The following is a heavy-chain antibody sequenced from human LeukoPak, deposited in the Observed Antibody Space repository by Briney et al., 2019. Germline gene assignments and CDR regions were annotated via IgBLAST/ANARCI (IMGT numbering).Heavy chain of an antibody. Sequence: ASVKVSCKASGYSFTGYYMHWVRQAPGQGLEWMGWISAYNGNTNYAQKLQGRVTMTTDTSTSTAYMELRSLRSDDTAVYYCARARGVVTASDYWGQGTLVTVSS. J-gene: IGHJ4*02. D-gene: IGHD2-21*02. CDR1: GYSFTGYY. V-gene: IGHV1-18*04. CDR3: ARARGVVTASDY. CDR2: ISAYNGNT.